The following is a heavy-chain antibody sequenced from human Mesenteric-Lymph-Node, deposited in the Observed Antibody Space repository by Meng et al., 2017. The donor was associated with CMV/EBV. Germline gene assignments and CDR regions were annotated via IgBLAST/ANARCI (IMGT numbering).Heavy chain of an antibody. CDR3: VRGRDF. V-gene: IGHV4-39*07. J-gene: IGHJ4*02. CDR2: IYYSGNT. Sequence: WVRQPPGKGLEWIESIYYSGNTYYSPSLKSRLTISVDTSKNQFSLKLNSVTAADTAVYYCVRGRDFWGQGTLVTVSS.